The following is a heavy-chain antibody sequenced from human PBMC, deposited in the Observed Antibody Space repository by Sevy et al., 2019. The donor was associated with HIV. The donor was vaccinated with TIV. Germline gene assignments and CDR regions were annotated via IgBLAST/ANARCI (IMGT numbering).Heavy chain of an antibody. Sequence: GGSLRLSCTASGFTFSSAWMSWVRQAPGKGLEWVGRIKSEFDGGPIDYAAPVKGRFTISREDSKNTVYLQMNSLKTEDKAVYYCITDPAYRGYDEEVINYYFYGMDVWGQGTTVTVSS. D-gene: IGHD5-12*01. J-gene: IGHJ6*02. CDR1: GFTFSSAW. CDR3: ITDPAYRGYDEEVINYYFYGMDV. CDR2: IKSEFDGGPI. V-gene: IGHV3-15*01.